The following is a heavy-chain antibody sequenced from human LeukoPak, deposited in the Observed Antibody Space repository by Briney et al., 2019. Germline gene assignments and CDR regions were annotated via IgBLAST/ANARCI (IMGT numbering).Heavy chain of an antibody. J-gene: IGHJ4*02. CDR2: IRNSGSST. V-gene: IGHV3-23*01. CDR3: AKQSHDYGGYMDF. CDR1: GFTFSSYW. Sequence: GRSLRLSWGASGFTFSSYWMHSVRHPPGKWLEWGSNIRNSGSSTSYADSVKGRFTISRDNSKNTLYLQPNSLRADDTALYYCAKQSHDYGGYMDFWGQGTLVTVSS. D-gene: IGHD4-17*01.